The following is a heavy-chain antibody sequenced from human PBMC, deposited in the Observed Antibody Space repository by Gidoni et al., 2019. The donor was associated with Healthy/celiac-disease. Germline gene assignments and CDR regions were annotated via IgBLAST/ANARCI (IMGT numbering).Heavy chain of an antibody. CDR2: KSYDGSNK. J-gene: IGHJ4*02. CDR1: GFTFSSYG. V-gene: IGHV3-30*18. CDR3: AKVKGSSSPIFDY. D-gene: IGHD6-6*01. Sequence: QVQLVESGGGVVQPGRSLRLSCAASGFTFSSYGMHWVRQAPGKGLEWVAVKSYDGSNKYYADSVKGRFTISRDNSKNTLYLQMNSMRAEDTAVYYCAKVKGSSSPIFDYWGQGTLVTVSS.